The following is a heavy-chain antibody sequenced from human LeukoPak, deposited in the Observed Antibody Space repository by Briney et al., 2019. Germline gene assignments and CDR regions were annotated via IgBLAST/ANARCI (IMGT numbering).Heavy chain of an antibody. Sequence: PGESLRLSCAASGFTFSNYGMSWVRQAPGKGLKWVSVIRGSGGGTYYADSVKGRFTISRDNSKNTVYLQMNSLRAEDTAVYYCVKARMPHCGTDCLESWGQETLVTVSS. CDR2: IRGSGGGT. CDR1: GFTFSNYG. D-gene: IGHD2-21*02. CDR3: VKARMPHCGTDCLES. J-gene: IGHJ4*02. V-gene: IGHV3-23*01.